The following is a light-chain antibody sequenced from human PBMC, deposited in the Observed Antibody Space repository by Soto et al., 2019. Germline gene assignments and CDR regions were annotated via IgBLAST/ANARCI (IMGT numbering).Light chain of an antibody. V-gene: IGKV1-5*03. J-gene: IGKJ5*01. Sequence: DIQMTQSPSTLSGSVGERVTITCRASQTISSWLAWYQQKPGKAPKLLIYKASTLKSGVPSRFSGSGSGTEFTLTISSLQPDDFATYYCQQYNSYPITFGQGTRLEI. CDR1: QTISSW. CDR2: KAS. CDR3: QQYNSYPIT.